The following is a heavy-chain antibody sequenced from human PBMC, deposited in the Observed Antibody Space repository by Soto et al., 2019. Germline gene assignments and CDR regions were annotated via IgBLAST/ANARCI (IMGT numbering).Heavy chain of an antibody. CDR3: VRDGTKTLRDWFDP. Sequence: PSETLSLTCTVSGASISGFYWCWIRKSAGKGLEWIGRIYATGTTDYNPSLKSRVMMSVETSKKQFSLKLRSVTAADTAVYYCVRDGTKTLRDWFDPWGQGISVTVSS. CDR2: IYATGTT. CDR1: GASISGFY. V-gene: IGHV4-4*07. D-gene: IGHD1-1*01. J-gene: IGHJ5*02.